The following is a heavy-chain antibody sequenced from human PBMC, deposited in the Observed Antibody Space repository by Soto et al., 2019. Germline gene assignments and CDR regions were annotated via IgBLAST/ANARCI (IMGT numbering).Heavy chain of an antibody. V-gene: IGHV4-61*01. J-gene: IGHJ6*02. CDR2: IYYSGST. CDR3: ARAGRSGSYYLHYYGMDV. D-gene: IGHD1-26*01. Sequence: SETLSLTCTVSGGSVSSGSYYWSWIRQPPGKGLEWIGYIYYSGSTNYNPSLKSRVTISVDTSKNQFSLKLSSVTAADTAVYYYARAGRSGSYYLHYYGMDVWGQGTTVTVSS. CDR1: GGSVSSGSYY.